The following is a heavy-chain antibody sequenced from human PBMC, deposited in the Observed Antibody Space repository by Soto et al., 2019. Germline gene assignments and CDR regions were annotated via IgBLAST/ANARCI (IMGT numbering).Heavy chain of an antibody. D-gene: IGHD3-3*01. V-gene: IGHV1-58*01. Sequence: SVKVSCKASGFTFTSSAVQWVRQARGQRLEWIGWIVVGSGNTNYAQKFQERVTITRDMSTSTAYMELSSLRSEDTAVYYCAAAGITIFGVVPGFDYYYYGMDVWGQGTTVTVSS. CDR2: IVVGSGNT. CDR3: AAAGITIFGVVPGFDYYYYGMDV. J-gene: IGHJ6*02. CDR1: GFTFTSSA.